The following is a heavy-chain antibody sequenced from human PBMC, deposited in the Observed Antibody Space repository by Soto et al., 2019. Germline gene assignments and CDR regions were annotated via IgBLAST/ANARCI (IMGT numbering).Heavy chain of an antibody. CDR1: GFTFSNYS. CDR3: AKGSHDSAYGNSEY. D-gene: IGHD3-22*01. Sequence: PGGSLSLSCAASGFTFSNYSMTWVRQAPGRGLEWVSVLSPSGGEIFYANSVKGRFTISRDNSKNTLDLQMDGLRAEDTAVYYCAKGSHDSAYGNSEYWGQGAQVTVSS. CDR2: LSPSGGEI. J-gene: IGHJ4*02. V-gene: IGHV3-23*01.